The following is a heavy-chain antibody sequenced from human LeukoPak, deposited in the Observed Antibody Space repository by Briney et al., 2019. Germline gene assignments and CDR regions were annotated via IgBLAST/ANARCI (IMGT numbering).Heavy chain of an antibody. V-gene: IGHV3-23*01. CDR2: ISGSGGST. Sequence: GGSLRLSCVPSGFSFSNYAMSWVRQAPGKGLEWVSSISGSGGSTHYADSVKGRLTISRDKTKNTLYLQMNSLRAEDTAVYYCAKSSYYDASGYYREYYFDYWGQGTLVTVSS. CDR3: AKSSYYDASGYYREYYFDY. D-gene: IGHD3-22*01. CDR1: GFSFSNYA. J-gene: IGHJ4*02.